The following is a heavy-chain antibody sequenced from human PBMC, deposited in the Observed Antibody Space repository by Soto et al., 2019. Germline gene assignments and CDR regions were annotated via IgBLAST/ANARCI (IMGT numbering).Heavy chain of an antibody. V-gene: IGHV3-15*07. CDR1: HFTVTNAW. CDR3: ATEQHSHYCDGATCYSHACDI. J-gene: IGHJ3*02. CDR2: IKSKTDGGTT. D-gene: IGHD2-15*01. Sequence: EVQLVESGGGLVKPGGSLRLSCAASHFTVTNAWMSWVRQAPGKGLEWVGRIKSKTDGGTTDYAAPVKGRFIISGDDSTNTLYLQMNSLKTEDTAVYYCATEQHSHYCDGATCYSHACDIWGQGTMVTVSS.